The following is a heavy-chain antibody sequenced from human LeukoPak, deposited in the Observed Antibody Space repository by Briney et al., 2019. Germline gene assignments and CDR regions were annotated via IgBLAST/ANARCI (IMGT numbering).Heavy chain of an antibody. Sequence: PGGSLRLSCAASGFTFSSYAMHWVRQAPGKGLEWVAVISYDGSNKYYADSVKGRFTISRDNSKNTLYLQMNSLRSDDTAVYYCARGHGYYYDSTGTRFDYWGQGTLVTVSS. V-gene: IGHV3-30*04. CDR1: GFTFSSYA. CDR3: ARGHGYYYDSTGTRFDY. D-gene: IGHD3-22*01. J-gene: IGHJ4*02. CDR2: ISYDGSNK.